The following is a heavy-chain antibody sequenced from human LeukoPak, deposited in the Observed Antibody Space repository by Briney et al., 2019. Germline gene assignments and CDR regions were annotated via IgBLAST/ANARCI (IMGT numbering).Heavy chain of an antibody. CDR1: GGSFSGYY. CDR2: INHSGST. V-gene: IGHV4-34*01. D-gene: IGHD3-9*01. CDR3: ARGGVLRYFDWLAY. Sequence: PSETLSLTCAVYGGSFSGYYWSWIRQPPGKGLEWIGEINHSGSTNYNPSLKSRVTISVDTSKNQFSLKLSSVTAADTAAYYCARGGVLRYFDWLAYWGQGTLVTVSS. J-gene: IGHJ4*02.